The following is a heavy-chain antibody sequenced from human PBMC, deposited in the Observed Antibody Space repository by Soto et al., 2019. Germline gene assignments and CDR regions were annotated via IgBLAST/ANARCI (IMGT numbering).Heavy chain of an antibody. CDR3: ASRGGYNWNEPSDP. CDR1: GFTFSSYS. J-gene: IGHJ5*02. CDR2: ISSSSSYI. V-gene: IGHV3-21*01. Sequence: LRLSCAASGFTFSSYSMNWVRQAPGKGLEWVSSISSSSSYIYYADSVKGRFTISRDNAKNSLYLQMNSLRAEDTAVYYCASRGGYNWNEPSDPWGQGTLVTVS. D-gene: IGHD1-20*01.